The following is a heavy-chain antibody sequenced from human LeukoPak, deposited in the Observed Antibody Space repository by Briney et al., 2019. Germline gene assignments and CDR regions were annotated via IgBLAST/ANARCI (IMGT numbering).Heavy chain of an antibody. V-gene: IGHV3-30-3*01. D-gene: IGHD3-3*01. CDR1: GFPFSRYA. CDR2: MSFGGSK. J-gene: IGHJ4*02. CDR3: ARDWSHDY. Sequence: GGSLRLSCVGSGFPFSRYALHWIRQAPGKGLEWVAVMSFGGSKDYADSAKGRFTISRDNSRNTLYLQIDDLRPEDTAMFFCARDWSHDYWGQGTLVAVSS.